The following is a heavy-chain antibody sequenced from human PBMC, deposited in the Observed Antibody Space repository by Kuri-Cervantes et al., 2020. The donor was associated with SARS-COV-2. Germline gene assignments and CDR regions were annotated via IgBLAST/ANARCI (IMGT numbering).Heavy chain of an antibody. CDR1: GYTFTSYG. CDR2: ISAYNGNT. V-gene: IGHV1-18*01. J-gene: IGHJ3*02. Sequence: ASVKVSCKASGYTFTSYGISWVRQAPGQGLEWMGWISAYNGNTNYAQKLQGRVTMTTDTSTSTAYMELRSLRSDDTAVYYCARDLGPNSSSWQFDIWGQGTMVTVSS. CDR3: ARDLGPNSSSWQFDI. D-gene: IGHD6-13*01.